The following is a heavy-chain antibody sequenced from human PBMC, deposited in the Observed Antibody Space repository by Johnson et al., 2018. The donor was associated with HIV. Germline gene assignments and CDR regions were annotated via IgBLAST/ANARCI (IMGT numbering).Heavy chain of an antibody. J-gene: IGHJ3*01. D-gene: IGHD4-17*01. CDR2: ISSSGTTI. CDR1: GFTFSDYY. CDR3: ARDSTPWGGDYVGYAFDL. V-gene: IGHV3-11*04. Sequence: QVHLVESGGGLVQPGGSLRLSCAASGFTFSDYYMSWIRQAPGKGLEWVSYISSSGTTIYYADSVKGRFTISRDNAKNSLYLQMSSLRAEDTAVYFCARDSTPWGGDYVGYAFDLWGQGTMVTVSS.